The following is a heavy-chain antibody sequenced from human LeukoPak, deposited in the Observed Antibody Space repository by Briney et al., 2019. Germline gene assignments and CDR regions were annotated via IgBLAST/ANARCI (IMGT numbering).Heavy chain of an antibody. V-gene: IGHV4-38-2*02. J-gene: IGHJ4*02. CDR2: IYHSGST. CDR1: GYSINSGYH. CDR3: ARHYLYDTSGDGTYYFDY. Sequence: SETLSLTCIVSGYSINSGYHWGWIRQPPGKGLEWIGSIYHSGSTYYNPSLKSRVTISIDTSKNQFSLRLSSVTAADTAVYYCARHYLYDTSGDGTYYFDYWGQGTLVTVSS. D-gene: IGHD3-22*01.